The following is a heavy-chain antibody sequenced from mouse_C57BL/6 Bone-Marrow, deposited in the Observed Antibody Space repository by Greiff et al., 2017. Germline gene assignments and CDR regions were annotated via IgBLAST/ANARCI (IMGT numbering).Heavy chain of an antibody. CDR2: ISSGGDYI. CDR3: TREVYGNYGLDY. Sequence: EVKLMESGEGLVKPGGSLKLSCAASGFTFSSYAMSWVRQTPEKRLEWVAYISSGGDYIYYADAVKGRFTISRDNARNTLYLQMSSLKSEDTAMYYCTREVYGNYGLDYWGQGTTLTVAS. D-gene: IGHD2-1*01. J-gene: IGHJ2*01. CDR1: GFTFSSYA. V-gene: IGHV5-9-1*02.